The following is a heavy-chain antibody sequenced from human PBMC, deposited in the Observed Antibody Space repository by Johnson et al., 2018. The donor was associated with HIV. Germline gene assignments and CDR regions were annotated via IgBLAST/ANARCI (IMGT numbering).Heavy chain of an antibody. D-gene: IGHD5-18*01. V-gene: IGHV3-74*03. CDR1: GFAFRTYW. CDR2: IYNDGSRT. Sequence: VQLVESGGGVVQPGGSLRLSCAASGFAFRTYWMVWVRQVPGKRPVWVARIYNDGSRTTYADSVRGRFTISRDNAKYTVDLQMNSLRVEDTAVYYCARDGRDLVTRGGFDIWGPGTVVTVSS. J-gene: IGHJ3*02. CDR3: ARDGRDLVTRGGFDI.